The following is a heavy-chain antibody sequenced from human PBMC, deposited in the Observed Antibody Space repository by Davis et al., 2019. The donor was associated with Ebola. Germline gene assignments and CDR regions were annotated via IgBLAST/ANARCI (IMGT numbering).Heavy chain of an antibody. Sequence: GESLKISCAASGFTFSSYAMSWVRQAPGKGLEWVSAISGSGGSTYYADSVKGRFTVSRDNSKNTMYLEMNSLRAEDTAIYFCARGRIVPSAIHFDNWGQGTLVTVS. CDR3: ARGRIVPSAIHFDN. J-gene: IGHJ4*02. CDR2: ISGSGGST. V-gene: IGHV3-23*01. D-gene: IGHD2-2*02. CDR1: GFTFSSYA.